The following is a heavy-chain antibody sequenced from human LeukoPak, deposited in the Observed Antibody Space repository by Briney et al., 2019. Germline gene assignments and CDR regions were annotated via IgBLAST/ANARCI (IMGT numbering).Heavy chain of an antibody. Sequence: GGSLRLSCAASGFSFSSYAMTWVRQAPGKGLEWVAFIRYDGSNKYYADSVKGRFTISRDNSKNTLYLQMNSLRAEDTAVYYCAKVRYCSSTSCYGSGVFDYWGQGTLVTVSS. CDR1: GFSFSSYA. CDR3: AKVRYCSSTSCYGSGVFDY. V-gene: IGHV3-30*02. J-gene: IGHJ4*02. D-gene: IGHD2-2*01. CDR2: IRYDGSNK.